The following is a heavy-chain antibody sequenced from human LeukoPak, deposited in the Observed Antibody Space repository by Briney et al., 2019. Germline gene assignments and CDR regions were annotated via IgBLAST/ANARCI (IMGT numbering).Heavy chain of an antibody. Sequence: GGSLRLSCAASGFTFDDYGMSWVRQAPGKGLEWVSGINWNGGSTGYADSVKGRFTISRDNAKNSLYLQMNSLRAEDTALYHCARDGLAVAGTYFWFDPWGQGTLVTVSS. J-gene: IGHJ5*02. CDR3: ARDGLAVAGTYFWFDP. V-gene: IGHV3-20*01. CDR2: INWNGGST. CDR1: GFTFDDYG. D-gene: IGHD6-19*01.